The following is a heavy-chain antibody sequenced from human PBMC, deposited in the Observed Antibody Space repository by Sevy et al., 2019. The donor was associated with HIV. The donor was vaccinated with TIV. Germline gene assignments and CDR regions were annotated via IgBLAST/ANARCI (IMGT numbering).Heavy chain of an antibody. V-gene: IGHV3-23*01. Sequence: GGSLRLSCSASEFTFSSYAMSWVRQAPGKGLEWVSSISGSGRFTYYADFVAGRFIISRDNSRNTLSVQMNSLRAEDTAVYYCAKGFCSGATCPRDYYYYGMDVWGQGTTVTVSS. CDR1: EFTFSSYA. CDR3: AKGFCSGATCPRDYYYYGMDV. D-gene: IGHD2-15*01. CDR2: ISGSGRFT. J-gene: IGHJ6*02.